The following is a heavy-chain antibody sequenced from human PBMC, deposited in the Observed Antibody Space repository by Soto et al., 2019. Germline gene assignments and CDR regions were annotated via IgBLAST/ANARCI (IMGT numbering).Heavy chain of an antibody. D-gene: IGHD6-13*01. CDR3: ARGISKYSSWYEPHTWFDA. V-gene: IGHV4-30-4*01. J-gene: IGHJ5*02. CDR2: LYFNGGT. Sequence: SETLSLTCTVSGGTINSPDYYWTWIRQSPGKGLEWIGYLYFNGGTQYNPSLRTPISMSLDTSKKHFSLKMRSVTGADTAVYYCARGISKYSSWYEPHTWFDAWGQGALVTVSS. CDR1: GGTINSPDYY.